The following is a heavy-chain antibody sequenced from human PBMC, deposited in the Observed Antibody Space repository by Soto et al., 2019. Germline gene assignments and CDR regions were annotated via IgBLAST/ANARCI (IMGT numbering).Heavy chain of an antibody. CDR1: GYTFTSYG. D-gene: IGHD3-16*02. CDR3: ARVVLVITFGGVIATRAPFDY. Sequence: ASVKVSCKASGYTFTSYGISWVRQAPGQGLEWMGWISAYNGNTNYAQKLQGRVTMTTDTSTSTAYMELRSLRSDDTAVYYCARVVLVITFGGVIATRAPFDYWG. CDR2: ISAYNGNT. V-gene: IGHV1-18*01. J-gene: IGHJ4*01.